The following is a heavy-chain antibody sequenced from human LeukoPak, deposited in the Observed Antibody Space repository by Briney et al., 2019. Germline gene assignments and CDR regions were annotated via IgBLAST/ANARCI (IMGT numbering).Heavy chain of an antibody. J-gene: IGHJ5*02. CDR2: INSDGSTT. CDR1: GXTFNNYW. CDR3: ARVRVTRANWFDP. V-gene: IGHV3-74*01. Sequence: GGSLRLSCAASGXTFNNYWMNWVRQAPGKGLVWVSHINSDGSTTVYADSVKGRFAISRDNALNTLYLQMNSLRAEDTAVYYCARVRVTRANWFDPWGRGTLVTVSA. D-gene: IGHD2-2*01.